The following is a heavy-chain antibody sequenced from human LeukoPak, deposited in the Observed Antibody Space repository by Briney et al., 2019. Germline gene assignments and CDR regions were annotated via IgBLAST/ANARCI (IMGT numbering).Heavy chain of an antibody. Sequence: SETLSLTCTVSGGSISSGSYYWSWIRQPAGKGLEWIGRIYTSGSTNYNPSLKSRVTISVDTSKNQFSLKLSSVTAADTAVYYCARANWGFGDAFDIWGQGTMVTVSS. V-gene: IGHV4-61*02. CDR2: IYTSGST. J-gene: IGHJ3*02. CDR1: GGSISSGSYY. CDR3: ARANWGFGDAFDI. D-gene: IGHD7-27*01.